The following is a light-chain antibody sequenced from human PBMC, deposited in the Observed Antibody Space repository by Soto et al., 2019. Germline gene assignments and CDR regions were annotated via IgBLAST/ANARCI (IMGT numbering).Light chain of an antibody. Sequence: QSALTQPPSASGSPGQSVTISCTGTSSDVGGYKYVSWYQQHPGEAPKLIIYEVTKRPSGVPDRFSGSKSGNTASLTVSGLQAEDEADYYCSSYAGSNIFIFGGGTKLTVL. J-gene: IGLJ2*01. CDR3: SSYAGSNIFI. V-gene: IGLV2-8*01. CDR2: EVT. CDR1: SSDVGGYKY.